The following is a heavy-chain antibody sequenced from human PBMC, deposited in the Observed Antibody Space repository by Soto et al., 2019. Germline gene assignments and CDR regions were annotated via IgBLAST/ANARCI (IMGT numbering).Heavy chain of an antibody. CDR3: ARQGSWPYYYYGLDV. Sequence: QVQLVQSGPEVRKPGASVKVSCEASGYTFTTSGISWVRQVPGQGLEWMGWISTYNGDTNSAQNFQGRVLMTANTYXGTAYMEVMRLKSDDTAVYYCARQGSWPYYYYGLDVWGQGTTVTVSS. CDR2: ISTYNGDT. D-gene: IGHD1-26*01. J-gene: IGHJ6*02. CDR1: GYTFTTSG. V-gene: IGHV1-18*01.